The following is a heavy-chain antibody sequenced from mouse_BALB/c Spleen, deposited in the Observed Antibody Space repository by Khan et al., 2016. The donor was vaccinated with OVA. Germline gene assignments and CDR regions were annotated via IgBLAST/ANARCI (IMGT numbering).Heavy chain of an antibody. CDR3: ARSPYGNIAY. V-gene: IGHV5-9-3*01. Sequence: EVELVESGGGLVKPGGSLKLSCAASGFTFSTYAMSWVRQTPEKRLEWVATISSDGDYTYFPDNVTGRFPLSSDHAKHTLCLRMTSRRSEDTAMYYCARSPYGNIAYWGQGTLVSVAA. CDR1: GFTFSTYA. J-gene: IGHJ3*01. CDR2: ISSDGDYT. D-gene: IGHD2-1*01.